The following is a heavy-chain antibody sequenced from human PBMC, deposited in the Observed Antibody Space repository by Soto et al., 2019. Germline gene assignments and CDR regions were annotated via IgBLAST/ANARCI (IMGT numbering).Heavy chain of an antibody. Sequence: QVQLVQSGGGLVKPGGSLTLSCSVSGFTFSDYYMSWIRQAPGKGLEWISYISATKNYTDYADSVKGRFTISRDNTKNSVYLQMNSLRAEDTAVYYCARDLGWSTLWDLWGQGALVTVSS. CDR1: GFTFSDYY. J-gene: IGHJ4*02. CDR3: ARDLGWSTLWDL. CDR2: ISATKNYT. D-gene: IGHD1-26*01. V-gene: IGHV3-11*05.